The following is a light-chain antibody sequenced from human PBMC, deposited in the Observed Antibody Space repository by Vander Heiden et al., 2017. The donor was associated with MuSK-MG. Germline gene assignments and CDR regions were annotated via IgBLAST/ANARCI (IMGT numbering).Light chain of an antibody. CDR3: QQYDTPPFT. V-gene: IGKV4-1*01. Sequence: DIVMTQSPDSLAVSLGERATINCKSSQTVLYSSNNKNYLAWYQQKPGQPPKLLIYWASTRESGVPDRFSGSGSGTDFALTISSLQAEDVAVYYCQQYDTPPFTFGHGTKVEI. CDR1: QTVLYSSNNKNY. J-gene: IGKJ3*01. CDR2: WAS.